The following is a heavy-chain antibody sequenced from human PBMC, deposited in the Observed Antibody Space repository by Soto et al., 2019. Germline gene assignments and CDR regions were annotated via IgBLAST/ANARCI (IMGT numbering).Heavy chain of an antibody. CDR2: INPGNGNT. CDR1: GYPFTSYA. CDR3: ERSNSGSFEYFDY. V-gene: IGHV1-3*01. Sequence: XAVKVSCKASGYPFTSYAMHWVRQAPGQRLEWMGWINPGNGNTKYSQKFQGRVTITRDTSASTAYMELSSLRSEDTAVYYCERSNSGSFEYFDYWGQGTLVTVSS. D-gene: IGHD1-26*01. J-gene: IGHJ4*02.